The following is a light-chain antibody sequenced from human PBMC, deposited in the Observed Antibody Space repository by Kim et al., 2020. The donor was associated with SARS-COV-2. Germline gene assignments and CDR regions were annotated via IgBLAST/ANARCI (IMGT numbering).Light chain of an antibody. Sequence: TLAWSPGERATLSCRASQSVSSYLAWYQQKPGQAPRLLIYDASNRATGIPARFSGSGSGTDFTLSISSLEPEDFAVYYCLQRAGTFGQGTKVDIK. V-gene: IGKV3-11*01. CDR1: QSVSSY. J-gene: IGKJ1*01. CDR3: LQRAGT. CDR2: DAS.